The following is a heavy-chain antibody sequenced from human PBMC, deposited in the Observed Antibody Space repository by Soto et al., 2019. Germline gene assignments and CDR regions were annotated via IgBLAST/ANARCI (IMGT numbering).Heavy chain of an antibody. CDR2: ISYDGSNK. V-gene: IGHV3-30-3*01. D-gene: IGHD3-10*01. J-gene: IGHJ5*02. CDR1: GFTFSSYA. Sequence: QVQLVESGGGVVQPGRSLRLSCAASGFTFSSYAMHWVRQAPGKGLEWVAVISYDGSNKYYADSVKGRFTISRDNSKNXLYRQRNRLRAEDTAVYYCARGKGFGVRELNWFDPWGQGTLVTVSS. CDR3: ARGKGFGVRELNWFDP.